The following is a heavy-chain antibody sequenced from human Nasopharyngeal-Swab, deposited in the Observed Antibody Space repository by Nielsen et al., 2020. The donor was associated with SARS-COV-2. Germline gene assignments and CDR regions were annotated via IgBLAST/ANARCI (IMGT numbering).Heavy chain of an antibody. CDR1: AFPFSSYA. J-gene: IGHJ4*02. V-gene: IGHV3-30*04. CDR2: ISYDGSNK. Sequence: GESLKISCAASAFPFSSYAMHWVRQAPGKGLEWVAVISYDGSNKYYADSVKGRFTISRDNSKNTLYLQMNSLRAEDTAVYYCARDQLGDTAMVTLDYWGQGTLVTVSS. D-gene: IGHD5-18*01. CDR3: ARDQLGDTAMVTLDY.